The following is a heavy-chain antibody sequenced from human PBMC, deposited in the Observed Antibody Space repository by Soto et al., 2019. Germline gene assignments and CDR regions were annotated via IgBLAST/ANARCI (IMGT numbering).Heavy chain of an antibody. Sequence: SSVKVSCKASGFSFTGYYIHWLRQAPGQGLEWMGWINAHSGGTEYAQKFQGRVTLTRDTSIATAYLTLTSLTSDDTALYYCAKDLTRQLAYWLDPWGQGTQVTVSS. J-gene: IGHJ5*02. CDR3: AKDLTRQLAYWLDP. V-gene: IGHV1-2*02. CDR1: GFSFTGYY. CDR2: INAHSGGT. D-gene: IGHD6-6*01.